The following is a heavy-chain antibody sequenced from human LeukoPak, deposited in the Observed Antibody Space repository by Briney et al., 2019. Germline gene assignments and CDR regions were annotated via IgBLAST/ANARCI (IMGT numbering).Heavy chain of an antibody. CDR1: GDSISNYY. Sequence: PSETLSLTCTVSGDSISNYYWSWIRQPPGKGLEWIGYVFYNGNTNYNPSLRGRVTISVDTSKNQFSLKLSSVTAADTAVYYCARTRANTFDYWGQGTLVTVSS. CDR3: ARTRANTFDY. CDR2: VFYNGNT. V-gene: IGHV4-59*01. J-gene: IGHJ4*02.